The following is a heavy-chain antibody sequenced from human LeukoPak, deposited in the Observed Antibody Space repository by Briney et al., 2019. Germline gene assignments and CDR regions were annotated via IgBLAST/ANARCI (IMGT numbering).Heavy chain of an antibody. CDR3: ATEFGVTMVRGVPFDY. D-gene: IGHD3-10*01. CDR2: FDPEDGET. J-gene: IGHJ4*02. CDR1: GYTLTELS. V-gene: IGHV1-24*01. Sequence: ASVKVSCKVSGYTLTELSMHWVRQAPGKGLEWMGGFDPEDGETIYAQKFQSRVTMTEDTSTDTAYMELSSLRSEDTAVYYCATEFGVTMVRGVPFDYWGQGTLVTVSS.